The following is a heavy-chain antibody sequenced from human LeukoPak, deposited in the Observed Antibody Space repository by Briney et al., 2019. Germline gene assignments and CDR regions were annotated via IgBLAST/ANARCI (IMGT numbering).Heavy chain of an antibody. J-gene: IGHJ5*02. D-gene: IGHD3-10*01. CDR3: ARGGRGRNWFDP. V-gene: IGHV4-61*08. Sequence: SETLSLTCTVSGDSVASGGYYWNWIRQPPGKGLEWIGYIYYSVSTNYNLSLKSPVTISLDTSENQFSLKLTSVTAADTAVYYCARGGRGRNWFDPWGQGTLVTVSS. CDR1: GDSVASGGYY. CDR2: IYYSVST.